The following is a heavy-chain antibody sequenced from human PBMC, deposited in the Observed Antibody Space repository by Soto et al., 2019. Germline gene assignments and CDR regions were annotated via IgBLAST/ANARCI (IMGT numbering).Heavy chain of an antibody. CDR2: ISSGSNYT. CDR1: GFTFSSYS. Sequence: EVPLVESGGGLVKPGGSLRLSCVVSGFTFSSYSMNWVRQAPGKGLEWVSSISSGSNYTYYADSVKGRFTISRDNAKNSVYLQMNSLRAEDTALYYCARDFKESQYYYYCMDVWGKGTTVTVSS. D-gene: IGHD3-10*01. V-gene: IGHV3-21*06. CDR3: ARDFKESQYYYYCMDV. J-gene: IGHJ6*03.